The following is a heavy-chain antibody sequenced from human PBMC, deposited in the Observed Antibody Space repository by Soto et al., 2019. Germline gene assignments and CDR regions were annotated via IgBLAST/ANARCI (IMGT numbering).Heavy chain of an antibody. CDR1: GFTFSSYA. D-gene: IGHD3-10*01. V-gene: IGHV3-30-3*01. Sequence: QPGGSLRLSCAAPGFTFSSYAMHWVRQAPGKGLEWVAVISYDGSNKYYADSVKGRFTISRDNSKNTLYLQMNSLRAEDTAVYYCARDVLLWFGELLGPFDYWGQGTLVTVSS. CDR2: ISYDGSNK. J-gene: IGHJ4*02. CDR3: ARDVLLWFGELLGPFDY.